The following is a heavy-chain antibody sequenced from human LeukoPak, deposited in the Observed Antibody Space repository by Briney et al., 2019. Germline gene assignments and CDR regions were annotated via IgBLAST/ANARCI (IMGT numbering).Heavy chain of an antibody. J-gene: IGHJ4*02. Sequence: GESLKISCKGSGYSFTSQWIGWVRQMPGKGLEWMGIIYPADSDTKYSPSFQGQVTISADKSISTAYLHWSSLKASDTAMYYCASARSYPHYFDYWGQGTLVTVSS. CDR1: GYSFTSQW. CDR3: ASARSYPHYFDY. V-gene: IGHV5-51*01. D-gene: IGHD3-10*01. CDR2: IYPADSDT.